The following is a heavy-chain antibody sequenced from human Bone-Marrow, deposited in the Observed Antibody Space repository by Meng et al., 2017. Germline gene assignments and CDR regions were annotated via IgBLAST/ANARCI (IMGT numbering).Heavy chain of an antibody. V-gene: IGHV1-18*01. Sequence: QGQLVQSGVEVKKPGASVKVSCKASGYTFTSYGISWVRQAPGQGLEWMGWISAYSGDTNYAHKLQGRVTMTTDTSTNTAHMELRSLRSDDTAVYYCARSPPRFWGFDYWGQGTLVTVSS. J-gene: IGHJ4*02. D-gene: IGHD7-27*01. CDR1: GYTFTSYG. CDR2: ISAYSGDT. CDR3: ARSPPRFWGFDY.